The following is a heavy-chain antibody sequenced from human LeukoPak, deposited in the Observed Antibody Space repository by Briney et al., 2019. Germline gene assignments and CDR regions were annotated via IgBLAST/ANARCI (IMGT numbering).Heavy chain of an antibody. D-gene: IGHD4-17*01. CDR3: ARAGVDYGDYRYYFDY. J-gene: IGHJ4*02. V-gene: IGHV3-30*04. CDR1: GFTFSSYA. Sequence: GGSLRLSCAASGFTFSSYAMHWVRQAPGKGLEWVAVISYDGSNKYYADSVKGRFTISRDNSKNTLYLQMNSLGAEDTAVYYCARAGVDYGDYRYYFDYWGQGTLVTVSS. CDR2: ISYDGSNK.